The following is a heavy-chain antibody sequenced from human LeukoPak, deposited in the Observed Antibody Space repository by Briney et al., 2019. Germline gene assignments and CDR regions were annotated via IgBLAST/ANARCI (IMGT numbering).Heavy chain of an antibody. CDR1: GGSISSYY. Sequence: PSETLSLTCTVSGGSISSYYWSWIRQPPGKGLEWIGYIYYSGSTNYNPSLKSRVTISVDTSKNQFSLKLSSVTAADTAVYYCARENTRIAAAGRGWFDPWGQGTLVTVSS. V-gene: IGHV4-59*01. J-gene: IGHJ5*02. CDR2: IYYSGST. D-gene: IGHD6-13*01. CDR3: ARENTRIAAAGRGWFDP.